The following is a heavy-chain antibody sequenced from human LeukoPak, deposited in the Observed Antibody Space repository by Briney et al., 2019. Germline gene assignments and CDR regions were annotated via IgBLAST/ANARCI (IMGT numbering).Heavy chain of an antibody. V-gene: IGHV3-7*01. J-gene: IGHJ3*02. Sequence: GGSLRLSCAASGFTFSSYWMTWVRQAPGKGLEWVAKIKQDGSEKDYVDFVKGRFTISRDNAKNSLYLQMNSLRAEDTAVYYCARDRLGLTFDIWGQGTMVTVSS. CDR2: IKQDGSEK. CDR1: GFTFSSYW. CDR3: ARDRLGLTFDI.